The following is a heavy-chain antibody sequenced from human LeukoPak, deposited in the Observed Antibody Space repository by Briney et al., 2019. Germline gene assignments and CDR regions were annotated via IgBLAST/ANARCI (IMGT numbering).Heavy chain of an antibody. CDR1: GGSFNGYS. V-gene: IGHV4-34*01. Sequence: PSETLSLTCAVYGGSFNGYSWSWIRQPPGKGLEWIGEINYSGSTSYNPSLKSRVTISVDTSKNQFSLRLNSVTAADTAVYYCARGNWFDPWGQGTLVTVSS. CDR2: INYSGST. CDR3: ARGNWFDP. J-gene: IGHJ5*02.